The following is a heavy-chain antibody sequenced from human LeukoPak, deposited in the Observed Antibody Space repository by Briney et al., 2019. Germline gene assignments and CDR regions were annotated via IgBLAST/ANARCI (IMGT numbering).Heavy chain of an antibody. V-gene: IGHV3-30*03. D-gene: IGHD6-19*01. CDR2: VSYDGGAK. CDR1: GFTFSSYW. CDR3: ASFLGSGWIHLVEY. J-gene: IGHJ4*02. Sequence: PGGSLRLSCAASGFTFSSYWMNWVRKAPGKGLERVAVVSYDGGAKYYADSVKGRFTISRANSKNTVDLQMYSLRAVDSAVYYCASFLGSGWIHLVEYWGQGTLVTVS.